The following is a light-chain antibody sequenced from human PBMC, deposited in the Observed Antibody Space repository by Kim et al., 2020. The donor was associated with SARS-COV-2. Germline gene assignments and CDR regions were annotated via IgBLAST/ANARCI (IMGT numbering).Light chain of an antibody. CDR3: QVWASRTVV. V-gene: IGLV3-1*01. CDR1: ELGEKY. Sequence: SYELTQPPSVSVSPGQTATITCSGDELGEKYVCWYQQKPGQPPVLVIYQDTKRPSGIPERFSGSNSGNTATLTISGAQAMDEADFFFQVWASRTVVFGGG. J-gene: IGLJ2*01. CDR2: QDT.